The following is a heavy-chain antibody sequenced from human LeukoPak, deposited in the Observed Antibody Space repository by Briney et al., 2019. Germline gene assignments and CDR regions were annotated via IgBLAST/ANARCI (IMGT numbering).Heavy chain of an antibody. D-gene: IGHD6-19*01. CDR2: IRYDGSNK. CDR3: AKDLYSSCWYFWFVP. CDR1: GFTFSSYG. Sequence: PGGSLRLSCAASGFTFSSYGMHWVRQAPAKGLEWVAFIRYDGSNKYYADSVKGRFTISRDNSKNTLYLQMNSLRAEDTAVYYCAKDLYSSCWYFWFVPWGERALGTVSS. J-gene: IGHJ5*02. V-gene: IGHV3-30*02.